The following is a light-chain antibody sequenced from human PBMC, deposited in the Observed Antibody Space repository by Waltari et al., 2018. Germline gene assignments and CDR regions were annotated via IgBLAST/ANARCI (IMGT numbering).Light chain of an antibody. CDR1: SDSIASNY. Sequence: NSLLTQPHSVSESPGKTVTISCTRTSDSIASNYVQWYQQRPGSAPTTVIFEDNQRPSGVPDRFSASIDTSSNSASLTISGLKTADEALYYCQSYDSDEGVVFGGGTKLTVL. V-gene: IGLV6-57*03. CDR2: EDN. J-gene: IGLJ2*01. CDR3: QSYDSDEGVV.